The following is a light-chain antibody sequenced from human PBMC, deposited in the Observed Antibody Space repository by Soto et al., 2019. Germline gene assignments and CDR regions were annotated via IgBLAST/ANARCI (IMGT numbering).Light chain of an antibody. CDR2: GAS. CDR3: QQYSSSPLT. J-gene: IGKJ4*01. V-gene: IGKV3-20*01. Sequence: EVMVTKSPCSVPVYKEERATLSCRPSQSVRSSHLAWYQQKPGQAPRLLIYGASSRATGIPDRFSGSGSGTDFTLTICSLEPEDFAVYHCQQYSSSPLTFCGGTKVDIK. CDR1: QSVRSSH.